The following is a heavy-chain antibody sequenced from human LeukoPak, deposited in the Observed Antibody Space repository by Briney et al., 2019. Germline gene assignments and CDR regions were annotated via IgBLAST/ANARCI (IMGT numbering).Heavy chain of an antibody. V-gene: IGHV3-74*01. CDR3: ARGSGNYDFWSGYYYGTLDY. CDR2: INSDGSST. J-gene: IGHJ4*02. CDR1: GFTFSGYW. D-gene: IGHD3-3*01. Sequence: GGSLRLSCAASGFTFSGYWMHWVRQAPGKGLVWVSRINSDGSSTSYADSVKGRFTISRDNAKNTLYLQMNSLRAEDTAVYYCARGSGNYDFWSGYYYGTLDYWGQGTLVTVSS.